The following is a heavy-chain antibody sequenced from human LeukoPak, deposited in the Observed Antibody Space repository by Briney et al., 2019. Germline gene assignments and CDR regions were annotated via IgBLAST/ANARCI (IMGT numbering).Heavy chain of an antibody. J-gene: IGHJ6*03. Sequence: GGSLRLSCAASGFTFSSYGMHWVRQAPGKGLEWVAFIRYDGSNKYYADSVKGRFTISRDNSENTMYLQMDSLGAEDTAVYYCAKGYCTTTNCYTYYYYYMDVWGKGTTVTVSS. V-gene: IGHV3-30*02. CDR2: IRYDGSNK. CDR3: AKGYCTTTNCYTYYYYYMDV. CDR1: GFTFSSYG. D-gene: IGHD2-2*02.